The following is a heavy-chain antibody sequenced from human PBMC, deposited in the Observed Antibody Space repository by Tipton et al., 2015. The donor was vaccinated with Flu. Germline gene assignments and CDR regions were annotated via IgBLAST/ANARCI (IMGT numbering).Heavy chain of an antibody. CDR3: ARRDYSNYVSDPKNWFDP. D-gene: IGHD4-11*01. V-gene: IGHV4-39*07. Sequence: TLSLTCTVSGDSISRGSYYWSWIRQAPGKGLEWIGNIHYSGSPHYNPSLKSRVTISVDTSKNQFSLRVSSVTAADTAVYYCARRDYSNYVSDPKNWFDPWGQGTLVTVSS. J-gene: IGHJ5*02. CDR2: IHYSGSP. CDR1: GDSISRGSYY.